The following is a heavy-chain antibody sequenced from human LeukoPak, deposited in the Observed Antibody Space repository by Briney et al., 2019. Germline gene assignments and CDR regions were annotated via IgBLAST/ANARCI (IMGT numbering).Heavy chain of an antibody. D-gene: IGHD1-26*01. CDR3: AKDIRGTYYFHYNMDV. CDR1: GFTFSSYA. V-gene: IGHV3-23*01. Sequence: PGGSLRLSCEASGFTFSSYAMNWVRQAPGKGLEWVSAIRGSGDTTYYADSVKGRFTISRDNSKNTLYLQMHSLRAEDTAVYYCAKDIRGTYYFHYNMDVWGQGTTVTVSS. CDR2: IRGSGDTT. J-gene: IGHJ6*02.